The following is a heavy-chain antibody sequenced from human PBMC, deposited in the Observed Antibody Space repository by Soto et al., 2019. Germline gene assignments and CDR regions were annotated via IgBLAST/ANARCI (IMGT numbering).Heavy chain of an antibody. CDR2: ISSSSSSI. D-gene: IGHD6-19*01. Sequence: GGSLRLSCAASGFTFSSYSMNWVRQAPGKGLEWVSYISSSSSSIYYADSVKGRFTISRDNANNTLYLQMNSLRVEDTAVYYCARRDQQCWGQGTLVTVSS. CDR1: GFTFSSYS. CDR3: ARRDQQC. V-gene: IGHV3-48*01. J-gene: IGHJ4*02.